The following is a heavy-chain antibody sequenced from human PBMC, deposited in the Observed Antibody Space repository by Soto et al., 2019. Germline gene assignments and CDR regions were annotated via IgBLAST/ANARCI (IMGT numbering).Heavy chain of an antibody. D-gene: IGHD1-7*01. J-gene: IGHJ6*03. V-gene: IGHV4-59*01. CDR2: VYYSGST. CDR3: ARGGRPPNYPHMGL. CDR1: GGSISTYY. Sequence: QVQLQESGPGLVKPSETLSLTCTVSGGSISTYYWSWVRQPPGKGLEWIGYVYYSGSTNYNPSLKARVPIPVDPSKTQFSLRRTSVTAADPAMYYCARGGRPPNYPHMGLGAKGTTAPVSS.